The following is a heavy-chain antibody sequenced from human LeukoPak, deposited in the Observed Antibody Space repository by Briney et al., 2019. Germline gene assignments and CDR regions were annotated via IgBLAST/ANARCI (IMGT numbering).Heavy chain of an antibody. V-gene: IGHV3-7*01. D-gene: IGHD1-26*01. Sequence: GGSLRLSCAASGFTFTNYWMTWVRQAPGKGLEWVASIGEDGSRKNYGDSVKGRFTISRDNAENSLYLQMNILRVEDTAVYYCARDIPRGSTHLDYWGQGTLVTVSA. CDR1: GFTFTNYW. CDR2: IGEDGSRK. J-gene: IGHJ4*02. CDR3: ARDIPRGSTHLDY.